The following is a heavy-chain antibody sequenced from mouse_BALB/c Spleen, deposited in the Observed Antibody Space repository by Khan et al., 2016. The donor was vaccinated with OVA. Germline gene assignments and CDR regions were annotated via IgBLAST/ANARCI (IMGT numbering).Heavy chain of an antibody. J-gene: IGHJ4*01. CDR3: ARVGYNGTMDY. CDR2: INTYTGEP. D-gene: IGHD2-14*01. V-gene: IGHV9-3-1*01. CDR1: GYTFTIYG. Sequence: QIQLVQSGPELKKPGETVKISCKASGYTFTIYGMNWVRQAPGKGLKWMGWINTYTGEPTYADDFKGRFAFSLDTSASTAFLKINNLKNEDTATYFCARVGYNGTMDYWGQGTSVTVSS.